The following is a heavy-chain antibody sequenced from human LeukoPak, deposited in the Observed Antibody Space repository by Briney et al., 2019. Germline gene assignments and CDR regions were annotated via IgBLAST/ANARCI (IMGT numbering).Heavy chain of an antibody. J-gene: IGHJ5*02. CDR1: GGSFSGYY. D-gene: IGHD6-13*01. CDR2: IYYSGST. V-gene: IGHV4-59*01. CDR3: ARVGSSWYENWFDP. Sequence: EASETLSLTCAVYGGSFSGYYWSWIRQPPGKGLEWIGYIYYSGSTNYNPSLKSRVTISVDTSKNQFSLKLSSVTAADTAVYYCARVGSSWYENWFDPWGQGTLVTVSS.